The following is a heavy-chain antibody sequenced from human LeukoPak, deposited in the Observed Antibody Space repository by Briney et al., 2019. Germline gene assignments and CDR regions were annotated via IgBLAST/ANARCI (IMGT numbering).Heavy chain of an antibody. V-gene: IGHV3-7*01. Sequence: GGSLRLSCAASGFTFSSYWMSWVRQAPGKGLEWVANIKQDGSEKYYVDSVKGRFTISRDNAKSSLYLQMNSLRAEDTAVYYCARGGPSSSWPNDYWGQGTLVTVSS. D-gene: IGHD6-13*01. CDR2: IKQDGSEK. J-gene: IGHJ4*02. CDR1: GFTFSSYW. CDR3: ARGGPSSSWPNDY.